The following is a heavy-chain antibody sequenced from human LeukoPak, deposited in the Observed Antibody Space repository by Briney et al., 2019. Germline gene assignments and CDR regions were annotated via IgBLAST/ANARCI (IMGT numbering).Heavy chain of an antibody. D-gene: IGHD1-20*01. J-gene: IGHJ3*02. Sequence: GESLKISCKGSGYSFTSYWIGWVRQMPGKGLEWMGIIYPGDSDTRYSPSFQGQVTISADESISTAYLQWSSLKASDTAMYYCARPSPSITGTTSVFDMWGQGTMVTVSS. V-gene: IGHV5-51*01. CDR3: ARPSPSITGTTSVFDM. CDR2: IYPGDSDT. CDR1: GYSFTSYW.